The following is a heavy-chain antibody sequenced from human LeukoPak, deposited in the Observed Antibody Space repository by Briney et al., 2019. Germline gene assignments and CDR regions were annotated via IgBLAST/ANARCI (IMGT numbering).Heavy chain of an antibody. J-gene: IGHJ4*02. D-gene: IGHD4-17*01. CDR2: INHSGST. V-gene: IGHV4-34*01. CDR3: AGFSTVTTFDY. Sequence: PSETLSLTCAVYGESFSGYYWSWIRQPPGKGLEWIGEINHSGSTNYNPSLKSRVTISVDTSKNQFSLKLSSVTAADTAVYYCAGFSTVTTFDYWGQGTLVTVSS. CDR1: GESFSGYY.